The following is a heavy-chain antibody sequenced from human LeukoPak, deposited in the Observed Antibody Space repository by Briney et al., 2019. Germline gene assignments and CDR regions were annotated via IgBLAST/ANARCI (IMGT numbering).Heavy chain of an antibody. CDR3: ARPGGGLARSAFDY. J-gene: IGHJ4*02. CDR1: GGSFCSGTFY. Sequence: SETLSLTCTFSGGSFCSGTFYCAWIRQPPGRGLEWNGSIHFSMGPYYNPSLKSRVTISVDTSKNQFTLKLTSVTAADTAVYYAARPGGGLARSAFDYWGQGTLVTVSS. V-gene: IGHV4-39*01. D-gene: IGHD6-19*01. CDR2: IHFSMGP.